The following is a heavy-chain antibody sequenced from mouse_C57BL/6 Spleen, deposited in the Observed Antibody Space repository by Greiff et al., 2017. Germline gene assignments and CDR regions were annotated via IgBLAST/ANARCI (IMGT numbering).Heavy chain of an antibody. D-gene: IGHD1-1*01. Sequence: QVQLQQSGAELMKPGASVKLSCKATGYPFTGYWIEWVKQRPGHGLAWIGEILPGSGSTNSNEKFKGKAKFTADTSSNTAYMQLSILTTEDSSIYYCARPYGSSVDYWRQGTTLTVSS. CDR1: GYPFTGYW. CDR2: ILPGSGST. J-gene: IGHJ2*01. V-gene: IGHV1-9*01. CDR3: ARPYGSSVDY.